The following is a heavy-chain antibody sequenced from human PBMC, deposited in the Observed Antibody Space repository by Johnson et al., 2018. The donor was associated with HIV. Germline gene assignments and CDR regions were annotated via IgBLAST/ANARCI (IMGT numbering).Heavy chain of an antibody. Sequence: QVQLVESGGGVVQSGRSLRLSCAASGFAFSRFAMHWVRQVPDKGLEWLAVISYDGTHQYHADSVQGRFTISRDHSKNTLYLQMNSLRAEDTALYYCAKSTQATIARESGPYGAFDIWGQGTMVTVSS. V-gene: IGHV3-30*18. CDR1: GFAFSRFA. D-gene: IGHD3-10*01. J-gene: IGHJ3*02. CDR3: AKSTQATIARESGPYGAFDI. CDR2: ISYDGTHQ.